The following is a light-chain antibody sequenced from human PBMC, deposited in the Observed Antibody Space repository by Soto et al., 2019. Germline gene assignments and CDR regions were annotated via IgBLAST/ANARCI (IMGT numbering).Light chain of an antibody. J-gene: IGLJ3*02. V-gene: IGLV2-14*01. Sequence: QSALTQPASVSGSPGQSITISCTGTSSDVGAYNRVSWYQHHPGKAPKLMIYAVSNRPSGVSNRFSGSKSGNTASLTISGLQAEDEADYYCHSFTTSSTRVFGGGTKLTVL. CDR3: HSFTTSSTRV. CDR2: AVS. CDR1: SSDVGAYNR.